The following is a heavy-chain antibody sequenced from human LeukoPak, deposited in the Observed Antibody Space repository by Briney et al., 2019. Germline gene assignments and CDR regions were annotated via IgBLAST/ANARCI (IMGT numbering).Heavy chain of an antibody. CDR1: GFSFSVYE. Sequence: GGSVPHFCAASGFSFSVYEILWVRQAPGKGLEWISDISSSGTTTYYADSVKGRFTISRDNAKNSLYLQMNSLRAEDTAVYYCTTLTVANNFDNWGQGTLVTVSS. D-gene: IGHD5-12*01. CDR3: TTLTVANNFDN. J-gene: IGHJ4*02. CDR2: ISSSGTTT. V-gene: IGHV3-48*03.